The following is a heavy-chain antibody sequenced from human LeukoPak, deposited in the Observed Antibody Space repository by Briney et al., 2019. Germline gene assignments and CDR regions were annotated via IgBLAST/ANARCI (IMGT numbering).Heavy chain of an antibody. J-gene: IGHJ5*02. CDR3: ARDGGTSNYWFDP. V-gene: IGHV4-34*01. Sequence: SETLSLTCTVYGGSFITYYWSWIRQPPGKGLEWIGEINHSGSTNYNPSLKSRVTISLDTSKNQFSLKLTSVTAADTAVYYCARDGGTSNYWFDPWGQGTLVTVSS. CDR1: GGSFITYY. CDR2: INHSGST. D-gene: IGHD1-1*01.